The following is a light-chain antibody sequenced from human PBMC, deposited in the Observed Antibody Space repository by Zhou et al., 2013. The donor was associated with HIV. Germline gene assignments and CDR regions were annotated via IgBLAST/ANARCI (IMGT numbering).Light chain of an antibody. CDR2: EAS. Sequence: DIQMTQSLLTLSASVGDRVTITCRASQSISSRLAWYQQKPGKAPKLLIYEASSLGGRGPTRFSGSGSGTEFTLTISSLQSDDFAIYVCQQYNTSPWTFGQGTRVEIK. CDR1: QSISSR. CDR3: QQYNTSPWT. J-gene: IGKJ1*01. V-gene: IGKV1-5*03.